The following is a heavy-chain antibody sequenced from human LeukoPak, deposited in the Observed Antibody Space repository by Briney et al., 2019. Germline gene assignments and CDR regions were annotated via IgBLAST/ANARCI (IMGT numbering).Heavy chain of an antibody. V-gene: IGHV4-61*02. J-gene: IGHJ3*02. CDR2: IYTSGST. Sequence: PSQTLSLTCTVSGGSISSGSYYWSWIRQPAGKGLEWIGRIYTSGSTNYNPSLKSRVTISVDTSKNQFSLKLSSVTAADTAVYYCARGGSLEWLARASGAFDIWGQGTMVTVSS. CDR3: ARGGSLEWLARASGAFDI. D-gene: IGHD3-3*01. CDR1: GGSISSGSYY.